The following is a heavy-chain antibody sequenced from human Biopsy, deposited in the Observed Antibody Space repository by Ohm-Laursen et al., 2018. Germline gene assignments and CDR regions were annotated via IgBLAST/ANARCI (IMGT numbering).Heavy chain of an antibody. J-gene: IGHJ3*01. V-gene: IGHV1-2*02. Sequence: ASVKVSCKASGYNFNAHYMQWVRQAPGQGLEWMGWINPNNGGTNYAHKFQGRVTMTRDTSISTAYMHLSGLTSDDTAVYYCARLAYSEYRRDPLDVWGQGTMVTVSS. CDR2: INPNNGGT. D-gene: IGHD5-18*01. CDR3: ARLAYSEYRRDPLDV. CDR1: GYNFNAHY.